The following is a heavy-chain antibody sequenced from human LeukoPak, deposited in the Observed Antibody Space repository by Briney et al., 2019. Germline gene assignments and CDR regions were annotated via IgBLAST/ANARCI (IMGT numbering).Heavy chain of an antibody. CDR2: IYPDDSDT. Sequence: GESLKISCKGSGYSFTNYWIGGVRQMPGKGLEWMGIIYPDDSDTRYSPSFQGQVTISADKSISTAYLQWSSLKASDTAMYYCARTPARHNWNYHFDYWGQGTLVTVSS. J-gene: IGHJ4*02. CDR1: GYSFTNYW. CDR3: ARTPARHNWNYHFDY. V-gene: IGHV5-51*01. D-gene: IGHD1-7*01.